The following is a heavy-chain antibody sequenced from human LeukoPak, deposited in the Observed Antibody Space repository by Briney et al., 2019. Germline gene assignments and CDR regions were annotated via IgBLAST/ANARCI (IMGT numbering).Heavy chain of an antibody. Sequence: GGSLRLSCAASGFTFSSYSMNWVRQAPGKGLEWVSSISSSSSYIYYADSVKGRFTISRDNAKNSLYLQMNSLRAEDTAVYYCARGGEIAVAGDFDYWGQGTLVTVSS. CDR1: GFTFSSYS. D-gene: IGHD6-19*01. V-gene: IGHV3-21*04. J-gene: IGHJ4*02. CDR3: ARGGEIAVAGDFDY. CDR2: ISSSSSYI.